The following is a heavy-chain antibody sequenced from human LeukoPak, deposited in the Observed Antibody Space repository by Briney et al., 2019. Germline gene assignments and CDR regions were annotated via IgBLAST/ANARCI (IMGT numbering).Heavy chain of an antibody. CDR3: ARARPGIAVTGTGPYFDY. V-gene: IGHV4-39*01. D-gene: IGHD6-19*01. CDR2: IYYSGTT. CDR1: GGSVSIDNYY. J-gene: IGHJ4*02. Sequence: SETLSLTCSVSGGSVSIDNYYWGWIRQSPGKGLEWIGSIYYSGTTYYNPSLKSRVTISVDTSKNQFSLKLTSVTAADTAVYYCARARPGIAVTGTGPYFDYWGQGTLVTVSS.